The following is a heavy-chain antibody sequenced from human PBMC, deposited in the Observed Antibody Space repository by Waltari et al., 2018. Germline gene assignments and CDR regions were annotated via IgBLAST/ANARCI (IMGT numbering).Heavy chain of an antibody. J-gene: IGHJ1*01. CDR1: GFTFSSYG. CDR3: ARSGGSSSGGYFQH. CDR2: IRYDGSNK. Sequence: QVQLVESGGGVVQPGGSLRLSCAASGFTFSSYGMHWVRQAPGKGLEWVAFIRYDGSNKYYADSVKGRFTISRDNAKNSLYLQMNSLRAEDTALYYCARSGGSSSGGYFQHWGQGTLVTVSS. V-gene: IGHV3-30*02. D-gene: IGHD6-6*01.